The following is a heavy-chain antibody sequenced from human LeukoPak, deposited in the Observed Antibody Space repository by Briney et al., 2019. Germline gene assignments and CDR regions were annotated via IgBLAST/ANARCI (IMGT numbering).Heavy chain of an antibody. CDR2: INPNSGGT. D-gene: IGHD3-22*01. Sequence: GASVKVSCKASGYTFTGYYIHWVRQAPGQGLEWMGWINPNSGGTNSAQKFQGRVTMTRDTSISTAYMELSRLRSDGTALYYCAGGRYYYDNSGYANWFDPWGQGTLVTVSS. V-gene: IGHV1-2*02. J-gene: IGHJ5*02. CDR3: AGGRYYYDNSGYANWFDP. CDR1: GYTFTGYY.